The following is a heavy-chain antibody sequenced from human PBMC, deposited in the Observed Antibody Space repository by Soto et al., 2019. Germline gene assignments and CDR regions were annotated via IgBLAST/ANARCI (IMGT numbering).Heavy chain of an antibody. J-gene: IGHJ4*02. CDR1: GYTFTSYY. V-gene: IGHV1-46*01. Sequence: QVQLVQSGAEVKKPGASVKVSCKASGYTFTSYYMHWVRQAPGQGLEWMAKIHPSDGSTSYAQKSQRRDTMTRDTSTSTIYMVLSSLRSQDTAVYYCPRDWRSSYISAWYYFDYWGQGTLGTVS. D-gene: IGHD6-19*01. CDR3: PRDWRSSYISAWYYFDY. CDR2: IHPSDGST.